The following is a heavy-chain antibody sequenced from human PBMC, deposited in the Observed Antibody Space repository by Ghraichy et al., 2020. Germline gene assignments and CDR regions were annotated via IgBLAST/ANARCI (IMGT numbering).Heavy chain of an antibody. CDR2: ISSNGGST. J-gene: IGHJ4*02. Sequence: GGSLRLSCSASGFTFSSYAMHWVRQAPGKGLEYVSAISSNGGSTYYADSVKGRFTISRDNSKNTLYLQMSSLRAEDTAVYYCVKEDRVDDILTGYYEGPLYYWGQGTLVTVAS. V-gene: IGHV3-64D*06. D-gene: IGHD3-9*01. CDR3: VKEDRVDDILTGYYEGPLYY. CDR1: GFTFSSYA.